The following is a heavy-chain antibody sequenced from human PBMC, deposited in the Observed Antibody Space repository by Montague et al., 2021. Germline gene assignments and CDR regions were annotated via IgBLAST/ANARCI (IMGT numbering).Heavy chain of an antibody. D-gene: IGHD7-27*01. Sequence: TCSVSGGSVNGHDWSWIRQPPGKGLEWIGYMRSSGSPNYNPSFKSRLAISIDRSRNQFSLELSFVTAADTAIYFCGRDYWGSIDYWGHGILVNVSS. J-gene: IGHJ4*01. CDR2: MRSSGSP. CDR3: GRDYWGSIDY. V-gene: IGHV4-59*02. CDR1: GGSVNGHD.